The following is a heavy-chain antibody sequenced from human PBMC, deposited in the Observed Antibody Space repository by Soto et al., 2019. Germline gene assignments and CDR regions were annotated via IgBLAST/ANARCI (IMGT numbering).Heavy chain of an antibody. CDR2: IDPSDSYT. V-gene: IGHV5-10-1*01. J-gene: IGHJ6*02. CDR3: ARHSIAAAGTPNYGMDV. Sequence: GESLKISFKGSGYSFTSCWISWVRQIPGKGLEWMGRIDPSDSYTNYSPSFQGHVTISADKSISTAYLQWSSLKASDTAMYYCARHSIAAAGTPNYGMDVWGQGTTVTVSS. CDR1: GYSFTSCW. D-gene: IGHD6-13*01.